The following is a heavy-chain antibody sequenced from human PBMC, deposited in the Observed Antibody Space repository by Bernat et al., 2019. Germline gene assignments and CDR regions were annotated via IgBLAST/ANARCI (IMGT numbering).Heavy chain of an antibody. CDR1: GGSISCGSYY. CDR3: ARDAGQAYSYGPITSWFDP. CDR2: IYTSGST. V-gene: IGHV4-61*02. J-gene: IGHJ5*02. Sequence: QVQLQESGPGLVKPSQTLSLTCTVSGGSISCGSYYWSWIRQPAGKGLEWIGRIYTSGSTNYNPSLKSRVTISVDTSKNQFSLKRSSVTAADTAVYYCARDAGQAYSYGPITSWFDPWGQGTLVTVSS. D-gene: IGHD5-18*01.